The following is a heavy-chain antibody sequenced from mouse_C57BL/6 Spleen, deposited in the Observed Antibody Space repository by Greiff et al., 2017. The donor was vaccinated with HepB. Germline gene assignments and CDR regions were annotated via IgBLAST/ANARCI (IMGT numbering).Heavy chain of an antibody. CDR1: GYTFTEYT. D-gene: IGHD2-12*01. J-gene: IGHJ3*01. Sequence: VQLQQSGAELVKPGASVKLSCKASGYTFTEYTIHWVKQRSGQGLEWIGWFYPGSGSIKYNEKFKDKATLTADKSSSTVYMELSRLTAEDSAVLFLCRHESCYDYGCIVDWFAYWGQGTLVTVSA. CDR3: CRHESCYDYGCIVDWFAY. V-gene: IGHV1-62-2*01. CDR2: FYPGSGSI.